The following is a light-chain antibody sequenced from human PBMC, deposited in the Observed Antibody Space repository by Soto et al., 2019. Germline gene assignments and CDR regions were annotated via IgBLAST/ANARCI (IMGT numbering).Light chain of an antibody. CDR2: DAS. CDR1: QSISSW. Sequence: DIQMTQSPSTLSASVGDRVTITCRASQSISSWLAWYQQKPGKAPKLLIYDASSLESGVPSRFSGSGSGTEFSLTISSLQPDDFATYYCQQYNSYSLTFGGGTKVEIK. V-gene: IGKV1-5*01. J-gene: IGKJ4*01. CDR3: QQYNSYSLT.